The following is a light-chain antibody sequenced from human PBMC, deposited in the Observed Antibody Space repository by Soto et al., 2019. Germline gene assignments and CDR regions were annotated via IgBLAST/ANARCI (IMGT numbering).Light chain of an antibody. CDR2: DAS. CDR1: QSISSW. Sequence: DIQMTQSPSTLSASVGDRVTITCRASQSISSWLAWYQQKPGKAPKLLIYDASSLESGVPSRFSGSGSGTEFSLTISSLQPDDFATYYCQQYNSYSLTFGGGTKVEIK. V-gene: IGKV1-5*01. J-gene: IGKJ4*01. CDR3: QQYNSYSLT.